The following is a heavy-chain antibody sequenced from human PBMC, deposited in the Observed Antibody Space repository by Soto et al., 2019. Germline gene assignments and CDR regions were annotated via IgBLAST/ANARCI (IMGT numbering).Heavy chain of an antibody. CDR1: GGSISSGGYY. Sequence: QVQLQESGPGLVKPSQTLSLTCTVSGGSISSGGYYWSWIRQHPGKGLEWIGYIYYSGSTYYNPSLKSRVTISVDTSKNQFSLKLSSVTAADTAVYYCARDQPPRAMVRGTPRGMDVWGQGTTVTVSS. D-gene: IGHD3-10*01. CDR2: IYYSGST. CDR3: ARDQPPRAMVRGTPRGMDV. J-gene: IGHJ6*02. V-gene: IGHV4-31*03.